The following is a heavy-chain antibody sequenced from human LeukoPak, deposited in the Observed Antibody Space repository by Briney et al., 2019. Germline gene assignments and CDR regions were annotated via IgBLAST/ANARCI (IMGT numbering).Heavy chain of an antibody. D-gene: IGHD3-22*01. Sequence: PGGSLRLSRAASGLTFSSYEMNGARQAPGEGLEWASYISMSWSSIYYADSVKGRFTISRANAKKSMYLQLHSLRAEDTAVYYCARDSHKFDSSGYYPDAFDIWGQGTLVTVSS. V-gene: IGHV3-48*03. CDR3: ARDSHKFDSSGYYPDAFDI. CDR1: GLTFSSYE. J-gene: IGHJ3*02. CDR2: ISMSWSSI.